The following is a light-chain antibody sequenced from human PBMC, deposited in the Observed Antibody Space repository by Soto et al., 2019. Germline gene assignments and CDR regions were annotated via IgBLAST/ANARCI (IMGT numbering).Light chain of an antibody. CDR3: QQYHNCWT. CDR1: QRISSN. V-gene: IGKV3-15*01. Sequence: EIVMTQSPATLSVSPGERATLACRARQRISSNLAWYQQKPGQAPRLLIYGASTRATGIPARFSGSGSGTEFTLTISSLQSEDFAVYYCQQYHNCWTVGQGTKVEIK. CDR2: GAS. J-gene: IGKJ1*01.